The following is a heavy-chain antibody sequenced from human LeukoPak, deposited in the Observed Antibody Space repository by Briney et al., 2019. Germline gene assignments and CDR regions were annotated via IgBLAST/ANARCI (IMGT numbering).Heavy chain of an antibody. CDR3: ARDHCSSTSCPLGYYYYGMDV. CDR1: GGSISSSNW. V-gene: IGHV4-4*02. CDR2: IYHSGST. J-gene: IGHJ6*02. D-gene: IGHD2-2*01. Sequence: SETLFLTCTVSGGSISSSNWWSWVRQPPGKGLEWIGEIYHSGSTNYNPSLKSRVTISVDKSKNQFSLKLSSVTAADTAVYYCARDHCSSTSCPLGYYYYGMDVWGQGTTVTVSS.